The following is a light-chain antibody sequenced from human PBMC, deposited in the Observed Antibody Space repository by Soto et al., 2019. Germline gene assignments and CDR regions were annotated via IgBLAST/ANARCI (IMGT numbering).Light chain of an antibody. CDR1: SSDVGGYNY. Sequence: QSVLTQPPSACGSPEHSVTISCTGTSSDVGGYNYVSWYQQHPGKAPKLMIYEVSKRPSGVPDRFSGSKSGNTASLTVSGLQAEDEADYYCSSYAGSILFGGGTKVTVL. J-gene: IGLJ2*01. CDR3: SSYAGSIL. CDR2: EVS. V-gene: IGLV2-8*01.